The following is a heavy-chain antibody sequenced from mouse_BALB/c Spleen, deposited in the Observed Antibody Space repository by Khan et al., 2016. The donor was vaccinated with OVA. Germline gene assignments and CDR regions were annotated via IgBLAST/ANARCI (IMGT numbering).Heavy chain of an antibody. CDR2: ISSGGDYT. CDR1: GFIFSSYS. D-gene: IGHD4-1*01. J-gene: IGHJ3*01. CDR3: ASHLTGSFAY. V-gene: IGHV5-6*01. Sequence: EVELVESGGDLVKPGGSLTLSCAASGFIFSSYSMSWVRQTPDQRLEWVATISSGGDYTYYPDRVKGRFTISRDDAKNTLYLQMSSLKSEDTAMYYCASHLTGSFAYWGQGTLVTVSA.